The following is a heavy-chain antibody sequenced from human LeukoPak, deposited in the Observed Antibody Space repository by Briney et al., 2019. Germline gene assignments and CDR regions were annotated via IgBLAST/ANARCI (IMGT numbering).Heavy chain of an antibody. J-gene: IGHJ4*02. D-gene: IGHD5-24*01. Sequence: PGGSVRLSCVDSGFTISASWMAWVRQAPGKGLEWVANINEDGSAKNYVGSVRGRFTVSRDNRKKSVCLEMNSLRAEDTAVYYCARDRAYNRFDYWGQGSLVTVSS. CDR3: ARDRAYNRFDY. CDR2: INEDGSAK. V-gene: IGHV3-7*01. CDR1: GFTISASW.